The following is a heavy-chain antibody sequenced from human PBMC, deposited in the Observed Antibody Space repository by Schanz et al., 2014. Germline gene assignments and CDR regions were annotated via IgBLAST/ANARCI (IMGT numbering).Heavy chain of an antibody. CDR2: ISGSGGST. J-gene: IGHJ6*02. CDR1: GFTFSSYA. Sequence: EVQLVESGGGLVQPGGSLRFSCAASGFTFSSYAMSWVRQAPGKGLEWVSAISGSGGSTYYADSVKGRFTISRDNSKNTLYPQMNSLRAEDTAVYYCRLWFGELYYGMDVWGQGTTVTVSS. D-gene: IGHD3-10*01. CDR3: RLWFGELYYGMDV. V-gene: IGHV3-23*04.